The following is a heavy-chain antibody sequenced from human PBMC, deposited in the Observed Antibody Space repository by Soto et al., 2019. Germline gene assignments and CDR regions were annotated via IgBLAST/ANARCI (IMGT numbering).Heavy chain of an antibody. CDR2: IWYDGSNK. J-gene: IGHJ5*02. Sequence: QVQLVESGGGVVQPGRSLRLSCAASGFTFSSYGMHWVRQAPGKGLEWVAVIWYDGSNKYYADSVKGRFTISRDNSKNLLYLQMNSLRAEETAVYYGARGRGVAAAVKNWFDPWGQGTLVSVSS. D-gene: IGHD6-13*01. CDR1: GFTFSSYG. V-gene: IGHV3-33*01. CDR3: ARGRGVAAAVKNWFDP.